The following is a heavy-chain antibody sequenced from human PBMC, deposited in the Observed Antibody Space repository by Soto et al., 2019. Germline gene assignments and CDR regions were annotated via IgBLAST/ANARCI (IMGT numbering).Heavy chain of an antibody. D-gene: IGHD6-13*01. CDR3: ARWDGSSWGFDY. Sequence: GASVKVSCKASGYTFTNYAMHWVRQAPGQRLEWMAWINAGNDNTKSSQKFQGRVTITSDTSASTAYMELSSLRSEDTAVYYCARWDGSSWGFDYWGQGTLVIVSS. CDR2: INAGNDNT. J-gene: IGHJ4*02. V-gene: IGHV1-3*01. CDR1: GYTFTNYA.